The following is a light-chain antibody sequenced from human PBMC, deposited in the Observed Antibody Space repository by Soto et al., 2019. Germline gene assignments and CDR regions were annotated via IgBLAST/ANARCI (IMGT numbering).Light chain of an antibody. CDR1: QSVNSK. J-gene: IGKJ4*01. CDR3: QQYNNWPLT. CDR2: GAS. Sequence: EIVLTPSPGTPSFAPGERATLSCRASQSVNSKLAWYQQKPGQAPRLLIFGASTRATGIPARFSGSGSGTEFTLTISSLQSEDFAVYYCQQYNNWPLTFGGGTKVDIK. V-gene: IGKV3-15*01.